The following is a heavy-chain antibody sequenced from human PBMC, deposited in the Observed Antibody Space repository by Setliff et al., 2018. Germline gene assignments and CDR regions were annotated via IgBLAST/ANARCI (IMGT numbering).Heavy chain of an antibody. D-gene: IGHD4-17*01. V-gene: IGHV4-59*01. Sequence: PSETLSLTCTVSGVSIRSYYWSWIRQPPGKGLEWIGYIFYSGSSNYNPSLQSRVSISVDTSKNQLSLKLDSLTAADTAVYFCARLPRTVTPFDYWGQGALVTVSS. CDR1: GVSIRSYY. J-gene: IGHJ4*02. CDR2: IFYSGSS. CDR3: ARLPRTVTPFDY.